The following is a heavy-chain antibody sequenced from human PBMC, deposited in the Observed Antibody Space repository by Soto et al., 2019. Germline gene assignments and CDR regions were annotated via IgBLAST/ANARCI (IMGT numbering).Heavy chain of an antibody. Sequence: PGGSLRLSCAASGFTFSSYWMSWVRQAPGKGLEWVANIKQDGSEKYYVDSVKGRFTISRDNSKNSLYLQMNSLTTEDTALYSYAKFGWGGSYSESHASDIWDQGTMVTVSS. CDR1: GFTFSSYW. D-gene: IGHD1-26*01. V-gene: IGHV3-7*03. CDR2: IKQDGSEK. CDR3: AKFGWGGSYSESHASDI. J-gene: IGHJ3*02.